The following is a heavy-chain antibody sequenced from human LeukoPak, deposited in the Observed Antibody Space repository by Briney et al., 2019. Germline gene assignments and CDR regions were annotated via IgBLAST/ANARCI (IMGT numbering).Heavy chain of an antibody. CDR3: ARDPLGSTGPAYFDY. J-gene: IGHJ4*02. Sequence: PSETLSLTCAVYGGSFSGYYWSWIRQPPGKGLEWIGEINHSGSTNYNPSLKSRVTISVDTSKNQFSLKLSSVTAADTAVYYCARDPLGSTGPAYFDYWGQGTLVTVSS. CDR2: INHSGST. CDR1: GGSFSGYY. D-gene: IGHD2-2*01. V-gene: IGHV4-34*01.